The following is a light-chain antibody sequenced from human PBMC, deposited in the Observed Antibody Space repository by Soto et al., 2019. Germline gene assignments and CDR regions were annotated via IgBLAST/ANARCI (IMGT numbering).Light chain of an antibody. J-gene: IGLJ2*01. CDR2: EVN. Sequence: QSALTQPASVSGSPGQSITLSCTGTSSDVGNYNLVSWYQQHPGKAPKLMIYEVNKRPSGVSNRFFGSKSGNTASLTISGLQAEDEADYYCCSYAGSSTFVVFGGGTKLTVL. V-gene: IGLV2-23*02. CDR1: SSDVGNYNL. CDR3: CSYAGSSTFVV.